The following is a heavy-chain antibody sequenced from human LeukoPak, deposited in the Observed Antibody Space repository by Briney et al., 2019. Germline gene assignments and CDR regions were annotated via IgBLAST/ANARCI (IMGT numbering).Heavy chain of an antibody. CDR2: MYYNGST. Sequence: SETLSLTCTVSTGSVSSGTYYWSWIRQPPGKGLEWIGYMYYNGSTNYNPSLKSRVTISVDTSTKRFSLKLSSVTAADTAMYYCARAPRVTMIIVTPGAFDMWGQGTMVTVSS. CDR1: TGSVSSGTYY. V-gene: IGHV4-61*01. CDR3: ARAPRVTMIIVTPGAFDM. J-gene: IGHJ3*02. D-gene: IGHD3-22*01.